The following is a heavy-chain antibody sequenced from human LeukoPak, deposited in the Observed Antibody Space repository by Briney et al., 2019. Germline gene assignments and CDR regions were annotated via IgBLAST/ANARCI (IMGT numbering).Heavy chain of an antibody. CDR2: IIPILGIA. CDR3: AREGYCSGGSCYSPMNYYYYGMDV. J-gene: IGHJ6*02. V-gene: IGHV1-69*04. D-gene: IGHD2-15*01. CDR1: GGTLSSYA. Sequence: SVKVSCKASGGTLSSYAISWVRQAPGQGLEWMGRIIPILGIANYAQKFQGRVTITADKSTSTAYMELSSLRSEDTAVYYCAREGYCSGGSCYSPMNYYYYGMDVWGQGTTVTVSS.